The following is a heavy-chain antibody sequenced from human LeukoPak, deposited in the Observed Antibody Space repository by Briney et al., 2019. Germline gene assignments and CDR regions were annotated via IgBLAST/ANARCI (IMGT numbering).Heavy chain of an antibody. V-gene: IGHV4-59*08. CDR2: IYYSGST. CDR3: ARLNYGSGSYFPTYYYGMDV. CDR1: GGTISSYY. Sequence: PSETLSLTCTVSGGTISSYYWSWIRQPPGKGLEWIGYIYYSGSTNYNPSLKSRVTISVDTSKNPFSLKLSSVTAADTAVYYCARLNYGSGSYFPTYYYGMDVWGQGTTVTVSS. J-gene: IGHJ6*02. D-gene: IGHD3-10*01.